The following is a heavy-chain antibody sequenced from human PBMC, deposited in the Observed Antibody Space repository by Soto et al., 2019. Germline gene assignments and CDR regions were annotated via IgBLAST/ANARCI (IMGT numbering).Heavy chain of an antibody. CDR2: IYYSGST. J-gene: IGHJ5*02. CDR1: GGSISSGGYY. Sequence: QVQLQESGPGLVKPSQTLSLTCTVSGGSISSGGYYWSWIRQHPGKGLEWIGYIYYSGSTYYNPSLKSRXXIXVDXSKNQFSLKLSSVTAADTAVYYCARDVLPKGWFDPWGQGTLVTVSS. V-gene: IGHV4-31*03. D-gene: IGHD2-15*01. CDR3: ARDVLPKGWFDP.